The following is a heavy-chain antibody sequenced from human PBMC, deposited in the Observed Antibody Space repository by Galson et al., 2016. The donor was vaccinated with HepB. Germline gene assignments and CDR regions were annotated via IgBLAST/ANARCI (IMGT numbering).Heavy chain of an antibody. D-gene: IGHD3-10*01. CDR2: ISYDGSSK. Sequence: SLRLSCAASGFTFSSYAMSWVRQAPGKGLEWVAVISYDGSSKYYADSVKGRFTISRDNSKNTLYLRMNSLRAEDTAVYYCAKVGWREYDGYWGQGTLVTVSS. J-gene: IGHJ4*02. CDR1: GFTFSSYA. V-gene: IGHV3-30-3*01. CDR3: AKVGWREYDGY.